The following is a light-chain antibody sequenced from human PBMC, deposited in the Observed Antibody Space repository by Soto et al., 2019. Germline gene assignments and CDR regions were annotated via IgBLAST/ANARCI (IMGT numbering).Light chain of an antibody. Sequence: DIPLTQSPSFLSASVGDRVTITCRASQGISTYLAWYQQKPGKAPNLLIYAASVLQSGVPSRFSGSGSGTEFPLTISSLQPEDFATYYCQQLNDYPLTFGPGTKVDIK. V-gene: IGKV1-9*01. J-gene: IGKJ3*01. CDR1: QGISTY. CDR2: AAS. CDR3: QQLNDYPLT.